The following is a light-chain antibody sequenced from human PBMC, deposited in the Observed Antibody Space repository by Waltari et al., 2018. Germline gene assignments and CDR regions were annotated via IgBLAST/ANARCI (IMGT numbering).Light chain of an antibody. CDR1: SSDVGSYNL. J-gene: IGLJ1*01. V-gene: IGLV2-23*01. CDR2: EGS. CDR3: FPYAGSSTFV. Sequence: QSALTQPASVSGSPGQSITISCTATSSDVGSYNLVSWYQQHPGKAPKLMIYEGSKRPSGVSNRFSGSKSGNTASLTISGLQAEDEADYYCFPYAGSSTFVFGTGTKVTVL.